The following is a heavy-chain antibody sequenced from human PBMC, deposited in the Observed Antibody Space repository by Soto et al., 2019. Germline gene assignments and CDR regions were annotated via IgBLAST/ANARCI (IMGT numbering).Heavy chain of an antibody. V-gene: IGHV4-34*01. CDR1: GYC. Sequence: GYCWRRIRQPPGKGLEWIGEINHSGSTNYNPSLKSRVTISVDTSKNQFSLKLSSVTAADTAVYYCARGFSPVVAARVGFDYWGQGTLVTVSS. D-gene: IGHD6-13*01. CDR3: ARGFSPVVAARVGFDY. J-gene: IGHJ4*02. CDR2: INHSGST.